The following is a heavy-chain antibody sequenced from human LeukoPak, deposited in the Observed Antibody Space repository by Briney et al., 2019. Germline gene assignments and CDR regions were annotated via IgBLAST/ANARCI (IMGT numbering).Heavy chain of an antibody. J-gene: IGHJ3*02. V-gene: IGHV4-39*01. CDR1: GGSISSSSYY. D-gene: IGHD2-2*01. Sequence: SETLSLTCTVSGGSISSSSYYWGWIRQPPGTGLEWIGSIYYSGSTYYNPSLKSRVTISVDTSTNQFSLKLSSVTAADTAVYYCARLIVVVPAATFAFDIWGQGTMVTVSS. CDR3: ARLIVVVPAATFAFDI. CDR2: IYYSGST.